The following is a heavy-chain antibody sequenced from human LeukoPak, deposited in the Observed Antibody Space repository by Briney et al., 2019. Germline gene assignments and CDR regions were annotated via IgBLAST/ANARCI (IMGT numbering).Heavy chain of an antibody. CDR2: ISSSGSII. D-gene: IGHD1-1*01. CDR3: ARDSTAGTYFDY. CDR1: GFTFSSYG. Sequence: GGSLRLSCAASGFTFSSYGMNWVRQAPGKGLEWVSYISSSGSIIYYADSVKGRFTISRDNTKNSLYLQMNSLRAEDTAVYYCARDSTAGTYFDYWGQGTLVTVSS. V-gene: IGHV3-48*04. J-gene: IGHJ4*02.